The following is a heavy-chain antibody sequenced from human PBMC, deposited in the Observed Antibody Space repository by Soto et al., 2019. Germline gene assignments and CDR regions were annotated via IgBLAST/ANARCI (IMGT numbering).Heavy chain of an antibody. CDR3: GRQGGYCSGGSCYAWFDP. CDR1: GGSISSYY. D-gene: IGHD2-15*01. Sequence: SETLSLTCTVSGGSISSYYWSWIRQPPGKGLEWIGYIYYSGSTNYNPSLKSRVTISVDTSKNQFSLKLSSVTAADTAVYYCGRQGGYCSGGSCYAWFDPWGQGTLVTVSS. J-gene: IGHJ5*02. CDR2: IYYSGST. V-gene: IGHV4-59*08.